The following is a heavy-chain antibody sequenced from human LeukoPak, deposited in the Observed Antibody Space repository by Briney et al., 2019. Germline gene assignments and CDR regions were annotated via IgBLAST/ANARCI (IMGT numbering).Heavy chain of an antibody. CDR3: ARDSSWGYSGGCFDY. Sequence: PGGSLRLSCAASGFTFSRNSMNWVRQAPGKGLEWVSYINTSSSHILFRDSVKGRFTISRDNAKNSRYLLMNSLRDEDTAVYYCARDSSWGYSGGCFDYWGQGTLVTVSS. CDR1: GFTFSRNS. J-gene: IGHJ4*02. CDR2: INTSSSHI. D-gene: IGHD6-19*01. V-gene: IGHV3-48*02.